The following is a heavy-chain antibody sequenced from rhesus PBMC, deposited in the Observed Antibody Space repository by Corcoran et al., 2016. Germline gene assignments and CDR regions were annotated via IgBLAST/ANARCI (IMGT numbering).Heavy chain of an antibody. V-gene: IGHV4S12*01. CDR1: GGPISSGYSY. Sequence: QVQLQESGPGVVKPSETQSLTCAVSGGPISSGYSYWSWIRPPPGKGLEWIGGIYSNSESTNYNPSLKSRVTISKDTSKNQFSLKLSSVTATDTAVYYCARASRVRALDYWGQGVLVTVSS. CDR3: ARASRVRALDY. J-gene: IGHJ4*01. CDR2: IYSNSEST. D-gene: IGHD6-13*01.